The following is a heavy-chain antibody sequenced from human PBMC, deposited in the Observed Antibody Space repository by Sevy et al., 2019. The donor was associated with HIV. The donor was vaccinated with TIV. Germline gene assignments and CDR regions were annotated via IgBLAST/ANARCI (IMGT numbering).Heavy chain of an antibody. CDR2: ISSSGSTI. CDR1: GFTFSSYE. V-gene: IGHV3-48*03. CDR3: ARDINYDFWSGYYGPGAFDI. D-gene: IGHD3-3*01. Sequence: GGSLRLSCAASGFTFSSYEMNWVRQAPGKGLEWVSYISSSGSTIYYADSVKGRFTISRDNAKNSLYLQMNSLRAEDTGVYYCARDINYDFWSGYYGPGAFDIWGQGTMVTVSS. J-gene: IGHJ3*02.